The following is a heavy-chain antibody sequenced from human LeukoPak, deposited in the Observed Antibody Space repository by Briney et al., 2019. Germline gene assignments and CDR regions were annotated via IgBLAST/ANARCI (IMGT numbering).Heavy chain of an antibody. D-gene: IGHD6-6*01. CDR3: AKSGAARFDY. CDR2: ISGSGGAT. CDR1: GFTFSSYA. V-gene: IGHV3-23*01. Sequence: GGSLRLSCAASGFTFSSYAMSWVRQAPGKGLEWVSSISGSGGATYYADSVKGRFTISRDDSKNTLYVQMNSLRAEDTAVYYCAKSGAARFDYWGQGTLVTVSS. J-gene: IGHJ4*02.